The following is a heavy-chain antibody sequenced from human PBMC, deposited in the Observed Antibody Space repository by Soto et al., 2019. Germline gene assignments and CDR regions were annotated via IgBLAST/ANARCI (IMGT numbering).Heavy chain of an antibody. V-gene: IGHV3-23*01. Sequence: PGGSLRLSCAASGFTFSSYAMSWVRPAPGKGLEWVSAISGSGGSTYYADSVKGRFTISRDNSKNKLYLQMNSLRAEDTAVYYCAKAIMITFGGVIVDLYYFDYWGQGTLVTVSS. CDR1: GFTFSSYA. J-gene: IGHJ4*02. CDR3: AKAIMITFGGVIVDLYYFDY. CDR2: ISGSGGST. D-gene: IGHD3-16*02.